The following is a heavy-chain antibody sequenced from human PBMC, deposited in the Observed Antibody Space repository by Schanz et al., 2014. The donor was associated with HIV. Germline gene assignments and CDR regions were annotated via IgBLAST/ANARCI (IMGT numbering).Heavy chain of an antibody. J-gene: IGHJ6*02. CDR2: ISYDGINK. Sequence: VQLLESGGGLVQPGGSLRLSCSASGFTFDNYAMTWVRQAPGKGLEWVTLISYDGINKYYADSVKGRFTISRDNSKNTLYLQINSLRIDDTAVYYCAKDGGSRGRRRGMDVWGQGTTVTVSS. CDR1: GFTFDNYA. D-gene: IGHD3-16*01. V-gene: IGHV3-30*18. CDR3: AKDGGSRGRRRGMDV.